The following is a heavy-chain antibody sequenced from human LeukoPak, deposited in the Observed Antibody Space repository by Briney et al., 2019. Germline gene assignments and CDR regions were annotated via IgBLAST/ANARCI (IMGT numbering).Heavy chain of an antibody. Sequence: GGSLRLSCAASGFTFSSYGMHWVRQAPGKGLEWVSAISGSGGSTYYADSVKGRFTISRDNAKNSLYLQMNSLRAEDTAVYYCAKGGYCSGGSCYAVGPTGLYFDYWGQGTLVTVSS. CDR1: GFTFSSYG. CDR3: AKGGYCSGGSCYAVGPTGLYFDY. CDR2: ISGSGGST. D-gene: IGHD2-15*01. V-gene: IGHV3-23*01. J-gene: IGHJ4*02.